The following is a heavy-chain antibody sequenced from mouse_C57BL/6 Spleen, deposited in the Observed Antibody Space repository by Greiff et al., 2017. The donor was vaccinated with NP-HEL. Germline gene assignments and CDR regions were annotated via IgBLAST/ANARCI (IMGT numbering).Heavy chain of an antibody. Sequence: QVQLKESGAELVRPGASVTLSCKASGYTFTDYEMHWVKQTPVHGLEWIRAIDPETGGTAYNQKFKGKAILTADKSSSTAYMELRSLTSEDSAVYYCTRPYYDYLKGFAYWGQGTLVTVSA. D-gene: IGHD2-4*01. CDR2: IDPETGGT. V-gene: IGHV1-15*01. CDR3: TRPYYDYLKGFAY. CDR1: GYTFTDYE. J-gene: IGHJ3*01.